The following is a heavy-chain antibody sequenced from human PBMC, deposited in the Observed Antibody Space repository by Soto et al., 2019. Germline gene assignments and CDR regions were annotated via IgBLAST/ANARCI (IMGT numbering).Heavy chain of an antibody. Sequence: AESLSLTCAVYGVSFSGYYWSWIRQPPGKGLEWIGEINHSGSTNYNPSLKSRITIPVDTTKNQCSPKLSSVTAADTAVYYCARGRGITIFGVVTAHHYFDSWGQGTLVTVSS. CDR2: INHSGST. CDR1: GVSFSGYY. CDR3: ARGRGITIFGVVTAHHYFDS. J-gene: IGHJ4*02. V-gene: IGHV4-34*01. D-gene: IGHD3-3*01.